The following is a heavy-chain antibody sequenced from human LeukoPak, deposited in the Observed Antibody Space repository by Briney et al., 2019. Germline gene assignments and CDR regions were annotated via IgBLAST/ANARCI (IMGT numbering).Heavy chain of an antibody. V-gene: IGHV1-8*01. J-gene: IGHJ4*02. CDR2: MSPNSGDT. Sequence: GASVKVSCKASGYTFTSYDFNWVRQATGQRPEWMGWMSPNSGDTGYALKFQDRVTMTRNTSISTAYMELSSLRSDDTAVYYCARGSRDGYILIFDYWGQGTLVTVSS. D-gene: IGHD5-24*01. CDR3: ARGSRDGYILIFDY. CDR1: GYTFTSYD.